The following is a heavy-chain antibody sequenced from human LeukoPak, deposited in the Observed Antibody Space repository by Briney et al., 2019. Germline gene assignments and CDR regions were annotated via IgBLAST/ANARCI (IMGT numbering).Heavy chain of an antibody. Sequence: SVKVSCRSSGGTFGNYAITWVRQAPGQGLEWMGGIVPLFGKANVAQKFQGRVTLTADESTGTTYLELSSLKSEDTAICFCATDDHTSGFEFWGQGTLVTASS. CDR2: IVPLFGKA. CDR3: ATDDHTSGFEF. CDR1: GGTFGNYA. D-gene: IGHD1-26*01. V-gene: IGHV1-69*01. J-gene: IGHJ4*02.